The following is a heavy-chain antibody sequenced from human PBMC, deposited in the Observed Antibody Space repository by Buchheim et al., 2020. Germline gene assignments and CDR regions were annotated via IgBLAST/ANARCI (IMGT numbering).Heavy chain of an antibody. CDR3: AKGIQLWLLGCDY. J-gene: IGHJ4*02. D-gene: IGHD5-18*01. Sequence: QVQLVESGGGVVQPGRSLRLSCAASGFTFSSYGMHWVRQAPGKGLEWVAVISYDGSNKYYADSVKGRFTISRDNSKNTLYLQMNSLRAEDTAVYYCAKGIQLWLLGCDYWGQGNL. V-gene: IGHV3-30*18. CDR1: GFTFSSYG. CDR2: ISYDGSNK.